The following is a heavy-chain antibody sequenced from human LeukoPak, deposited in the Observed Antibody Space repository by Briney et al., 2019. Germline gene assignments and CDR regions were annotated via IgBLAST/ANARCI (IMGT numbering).Heavy chain of an antibody. D-gene: IGHD3-3*01. J-gene: IGHJ4*02. CDR2: ISGCGGSI. CDR1: GFTFSSYD. Sequence: GGSLRLSCAASGFTFSSYDMSWVRQAPGKGLEWVSDISGCGGSIYYADSVRGRFTISRDNSKNTLYLQMNSLRAEDTAVYYCAKDVRFLEWLLGTYFDYWGQGTLVTVSS. CDR3: AKDVRFLEWLLGTYFDY. V-gene: IGHV3-23*01.